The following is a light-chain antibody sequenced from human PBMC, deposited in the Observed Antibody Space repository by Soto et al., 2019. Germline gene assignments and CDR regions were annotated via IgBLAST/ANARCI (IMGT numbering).Light chain of an antibody. Sequence: QSALSQPASLSGSPGQSLTISCTVTRSYIGSYNLVSWYQQHPGETPKLIIYEVSNRPSGVSNRFSGSKSGNTASLTISGLQAEDETDYYCFSYTSSGTYVFGTGTKVTVL. CDR3: FSYTSSGTYV. CDR2: EVS. J-gene: IGLJ1*01. CDR1: RSYIGSYNL. V-gene: IGLV2-14*02.